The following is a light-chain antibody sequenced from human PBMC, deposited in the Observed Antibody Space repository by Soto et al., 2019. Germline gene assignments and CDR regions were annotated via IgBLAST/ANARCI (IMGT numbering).Light chain of an antibody. CDR2: GAS. CDR3: QQYGSSPRT. CDR1: QSVSSSH. J-gene: IGKJ1*01. Sequence: EIVLTQSPGTLSLSPGERATLSCRASQSVSSSHLAWYQQKPGQAPRLLIYGASSRATGIPDRFSGSGSGPDFTLTISRLEPEDFAVYYCQQYGSSPRTFGQGTKVEIK. V-gene: IGKV3-20*01.